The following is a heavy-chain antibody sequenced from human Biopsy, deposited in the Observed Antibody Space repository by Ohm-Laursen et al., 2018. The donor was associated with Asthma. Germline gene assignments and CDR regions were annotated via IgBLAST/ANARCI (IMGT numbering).Heavy chain of an antibody. CDR2: ISGSGGST. CDR1: GFTFSSYA. V-gene: IGHV3-23*01. J-gene: IGHJ3*02. CDR3: AKANHGDPVDAFEI. Sequence: LSLTCAASGFTFSSYAMSWVRQAPGKGLEWVSAISGSGGSTYYADSVKGRFTISRDNSKNTLYLQMNSLRAEDTAVYYCAKANHGDPVDAFEIWGQGTMVTVSS. D-gene: IGHD4-17*01.